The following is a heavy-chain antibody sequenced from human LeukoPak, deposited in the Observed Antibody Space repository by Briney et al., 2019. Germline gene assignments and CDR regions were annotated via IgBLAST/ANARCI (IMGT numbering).Heavy chain of an antibody. J-gene: IGHJ4*02. D-gene: IGHD6-13*01. CDR2: IYTSGST. V-gene: IGHV4-4*07. Sequence: NPSETLSLTCTVSGGSISSYSWSWIRQPAGKGLEWIGHIYTSGSTNYNPSLKSRVTISVDTSKNQFPLKLNSVTAADTAVYYCARLDDRAARIAVGRSSTWSSRRGFDYWGQGTLVTVSS. CDR3: ARLDDRAARIAVGRSSTWSSRRGFDY. CDR1: GGSISSYS.